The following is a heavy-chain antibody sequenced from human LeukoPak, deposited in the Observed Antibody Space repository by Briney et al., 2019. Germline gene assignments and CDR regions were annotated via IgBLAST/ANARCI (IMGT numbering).Heavy chain of an antibody. V-gene: IGHV4-39*01. CDR1: GGAISSSSHY. CDR3: ARHIRQGYCSSTSCYTLGAFDI. D-gene: IGHD2-2*02. J-gene: IGHJ3*02. Sequence: PSETLSLTCTVSGGAISSSSHYWAWIRQPPGKGLEWIGSLHYSGSTYYNPSLKSRVTISVDTSKNQFSLKLSSVTAADTAVYYCARHIRQGYCSSTSCYTLGAFDIWGQGTMVTVSS. CDR2: LHYSGST.